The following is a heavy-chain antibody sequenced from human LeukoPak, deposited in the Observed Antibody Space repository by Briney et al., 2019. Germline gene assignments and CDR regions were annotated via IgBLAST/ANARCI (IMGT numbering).Heavy chain of an antibody. CDR3: ARPWPPYYYDSSGYYFDY. D-gene: IGHD3-22*01. J-gene: IGHJ4*02. CDR1: GYTFTSYG. V-gene: IGHV1-18*01. Sequence: ASVKVSCKASGYTFTSYGISWVRQAPGQGLEWMGWISAYNGNTNYAQKLQGRVTMTTDTSTSTAYMELRSLRSDDTAVYYCARPWPPYYYDSSGYYFDYWGQGTLVTVSS. CDR2: ISAYNGNT.